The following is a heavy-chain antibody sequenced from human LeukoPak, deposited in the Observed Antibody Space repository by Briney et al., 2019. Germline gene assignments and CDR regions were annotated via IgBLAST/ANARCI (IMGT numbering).Heavy chain of an antibody. V-gene: IGHV3-23*01. CDR3: AKDRALFLEWLFDY. J-gene: IGHJ4*02. Sequence: GGSLRLSCAASGFTLGIYAMSWVRQAPGKGLEWVSGISNTGLTTYYIDSVKGRFTISRDSSKNTLNLQMDSLRAEDTAVYYCAKDRALFLEWLFDYWGQGTLVTVSS. D-gene: IGHD3-3*01. CDR2: ISNTGLTT. CDR1: GFTLGIYA.